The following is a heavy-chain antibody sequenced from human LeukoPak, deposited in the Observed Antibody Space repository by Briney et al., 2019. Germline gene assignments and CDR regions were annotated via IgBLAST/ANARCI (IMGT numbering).Heavy chain of an antibody. Sequence: KPSETLSLTCTVSGGSISSYYWSWIRQPPGKDLNGMGYIYYSGSTNYNPSLKSRVTVSVDTSKNQFSLKLSSVTAADTAVYYCARRQSGYSSSWYFDYWGQGTLVTVSS. CDR1: GGSISSYY. V-gene: IGHV4-59*08. J-gene: IGHJ4*02. D-gene: IGHD6-13*01. CDR2: IYYSGST. CDR3: ARRQSGYSSSWYFDY.